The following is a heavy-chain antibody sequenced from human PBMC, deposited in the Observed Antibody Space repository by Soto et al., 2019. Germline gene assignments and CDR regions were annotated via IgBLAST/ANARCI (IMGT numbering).Heavy chain of an antibody. D-gene: IGHD2-15*01. Sequence: SVKVSCKASGGTFSSYAISWVRQAPGQGLEWMGGIIPIFGTANYAQKFQGRVTITADESTSTAYMELSSLRSEDTAVYYCARVYCSGGSCPHDAFGIWGQGTMVTVSS. CDR1: GGTFSSYA. CDR2: IIPIFGTA. CDR3: ARVYCSGGSCPHDAFGI. J-gene: IGHJ3*02. V-gene: IGHV1-69*13.